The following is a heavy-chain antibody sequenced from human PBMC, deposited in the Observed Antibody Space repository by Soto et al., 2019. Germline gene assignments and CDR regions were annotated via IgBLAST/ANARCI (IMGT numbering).Heavy chain of an antibody. J-gene: IGHJ6*04. Sequence: GGSLRLSCAASGFTFSSYWMHWVRQAPGKGLVWVSRINSDGSSTSYADSVKGRFTISRDNAKNTLYLQMNSLRAEDTAVYYCARARWITIFGVVIRKMDVWGKGTTVTVSS. CDR1: GFTFSSYW. CDR2: INSDGSST. CDR3: ARARWITIFGVVIRKMDV. D-gene: IGHD3-3*01. V-gene: IGHV3-74*01.